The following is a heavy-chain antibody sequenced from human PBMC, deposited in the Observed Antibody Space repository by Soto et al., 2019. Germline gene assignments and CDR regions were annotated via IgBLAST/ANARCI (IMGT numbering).Heavy chain of an antibody. D-gene: IGHD3-10*01. CDR3: ARPNYYGSGSYIAGNYYYGMDV. CDR2: IDPSDSYT. J-gene: IGHJ6*02. CDR1: GYSFTSYW. V-gene: IGHV5-10-1*01. Sequence: GESLKISCKGSGYSFTSYWISWVRQMPGKGLEWMGRIDPSDSYTHYSPSFQGHVTISADKSISTAYLQWSSLKASDTAMYYCARPNYYGSGSYIAGNYYYGMDVCGQGTTVTVSS.